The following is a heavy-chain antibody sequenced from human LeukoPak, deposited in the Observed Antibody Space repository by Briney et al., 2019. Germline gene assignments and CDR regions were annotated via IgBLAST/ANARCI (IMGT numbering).Heavy chain of an antibody. CDR2: INHRGST. Sequence: PSGTLSLTCAVHGGSFSGYYWSWIRQPPGKGLEWIGEINHRGSTNYNPSLKSRVTISVDTSKNQFSLKLSSVTAADTAVYYCARSFLPYGYNYWGQGTLVTVSS. V-gene: IGHV4-34*01. CDR1: GGSFSGYY. D-gene: IGHD5-18*01. J-gene: IGHJ4*02. CDR3: ARSFLPYGYNY.